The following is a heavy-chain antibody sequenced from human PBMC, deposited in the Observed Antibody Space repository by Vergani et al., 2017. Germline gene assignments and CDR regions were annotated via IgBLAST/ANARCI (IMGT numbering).Heavy chain of an antibody. V-gene: IGHV1-69*13. J-gene: IGHJ5*02. CDR1: GGTFSSYA. D-gene: IGHD2-21*02. Sequence: QVQLVQSGAEVKKPGSSVKVSCKASGGTFSSYAISWVRQAPGQGLEWMGRIIPIFGTANYAQKFQGRVTITADESTSTAYMELSSLRSEDTAVYYCARRGGAYCGGDCSSNWFHPWLEGALLADSS. CDR3: ARRGGAYCGGDCSSNWFHP. CDR2: IIPIFGTA.